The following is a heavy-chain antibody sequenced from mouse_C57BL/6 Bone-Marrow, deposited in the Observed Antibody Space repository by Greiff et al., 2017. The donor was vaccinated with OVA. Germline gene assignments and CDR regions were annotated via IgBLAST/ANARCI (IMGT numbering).Heavy chain of an antibody. V-gene: IGHV1-58*01. CDR2: IYIGNGYS. Sequence: VQLKESGAGLVRPESSVKMSCTTSGFTFTSYGINWVKQRPGQGLEWIGYIYIGNGYSEYNENVKGKATLTSVTSSSTAYMQLNSMTSEDSAIYICAGDKTGRWDYGGQGTSVTVSS. J-gene: IGHJ4*01. D-gene: IGHD4-1*01. CDR3: AGDKTGRWDY. CDR1: GFTFTSYG.